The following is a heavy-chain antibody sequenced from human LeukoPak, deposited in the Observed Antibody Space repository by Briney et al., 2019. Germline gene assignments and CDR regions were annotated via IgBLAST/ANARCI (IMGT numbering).Heavy chain of an antibody. CDR1: GASISSYY. D-gene: IGHD6-19*01. CDR3: ARVYRSGWNYYFDY. CDR2: IYYSGST. V-gene: IGHV4-59*01. J-gene: IGHJ4*02. Sequence: PSETLSLTCTVSGASISSYYWSWIRQPPGKGLEWIGYIYYSGSTNYNPSLKSRVTISVDTSKNQFSLKLSSVTAADTAVYYCARVYRSGWNYYFDYWGQGTLVTVSS.